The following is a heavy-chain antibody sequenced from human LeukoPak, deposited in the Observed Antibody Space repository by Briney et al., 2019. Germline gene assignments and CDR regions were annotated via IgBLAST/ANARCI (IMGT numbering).Heavy chain of an antibody. Sequence: GGSLRLSCAASGFTFSNLWMSWVRQAPGKGLEWVANINEDGSAKTHVDSVKGRFTISRDNAKNSLYLQMNSLRAEDTAVYYCEGDKGYNRFDPWGQGTLVTVSS. CDR1: GFTFSNLW. V-gene: IGHV3-7*04. J-gene: IGHJ5*02. CDR3: EGDKGYNRFDP. CDR2: INEDGSAK.